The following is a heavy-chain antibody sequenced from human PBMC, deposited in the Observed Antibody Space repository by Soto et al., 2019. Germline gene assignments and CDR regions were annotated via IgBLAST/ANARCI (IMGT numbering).Heavy chain of an antibody. Sequence: QVQLVQSGAEVKRPGSSVKVSCKASGYTFSIYTINWVRQAPGQGLEWMGRIIPMLNRVTDAQRFQGRVTFTADMSTDTSYMELSGLKSDDTAVYFCTRYNLSGIAVAGAFDSWGQGTVVTVSS. D-gene: IGHD6-19*01. CDR3: TRYNLSGIAVAGAFDS. CDR1: GYTFSIYT. V-gene: IGHV1-69*02. CDR2: IIPMLNRV. J-gene: IGHJ4*02.